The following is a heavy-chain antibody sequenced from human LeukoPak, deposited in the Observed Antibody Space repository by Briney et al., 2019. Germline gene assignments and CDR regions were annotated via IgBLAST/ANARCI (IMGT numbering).Heavy chain of an antibody. Sequence: KVGESLKISCQSSGHNFIYYWIAWVRQMPGRGLEWMGIIYPGDSDTRYSPSFQGQVTTSADKSLRTAFLQLKSLKASDTAMYYCARQDGNSEFYFDSWGQGTLVTVSS. CDR2: IYPGDSDT. D-gene: IGHD4-23*01. V-gene: IGHV5-51*01. J-gene: IGHJ4*02. CDR1: GHNFIYYW. CDR3: ARQDGNSEFYFDS.